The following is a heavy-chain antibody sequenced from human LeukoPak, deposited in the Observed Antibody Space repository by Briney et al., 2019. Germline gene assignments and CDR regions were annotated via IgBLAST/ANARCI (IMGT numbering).Heavy chain of an antibody. J-gene: IGHJ4*02. Sequence: GASVKVSCKASGGTFSSYAISWVRQAPGQGLEWMGRIIPILGIANYAQKFQGRVTITADKSTSTAYMELSSLRSEDTAVYYCATAAPHDSSGFYGLWAPPLFDYWGQGTLVTVSS. CDR3: ATAAPHDSSGFYGLWAPPLFDY. D-gene: IGHD3-22*01. CDR2: IIPILGIA. CDR1: GGTFSSYA. V-gene: IGHV1-69*04.